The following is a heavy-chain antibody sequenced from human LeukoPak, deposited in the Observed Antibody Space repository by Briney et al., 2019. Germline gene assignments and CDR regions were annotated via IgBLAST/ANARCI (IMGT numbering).Heavy chain of an antibody. Sequence: SQTLSLTCTVSGGPISSGNYYWSWIRQPAGKGLEWIGHIYTSGSTNYNPSLKSRVTISVDTSKNQFSLKLSSLTAADTAVYYCAREGYDSLWGQGTLVTVSS. CDR2: IYTSGST. J-gene: IGHJ4*02. V-gene: IGHV4-61*09. CDR3: AREGYDSL. D-gene: IGHD3-3*01. CDR1: GGPISSGNYY.